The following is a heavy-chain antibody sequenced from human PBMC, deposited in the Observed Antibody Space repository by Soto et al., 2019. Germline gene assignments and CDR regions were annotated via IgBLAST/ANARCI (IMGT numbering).Heavy chain of an antibody. CDR2: ISAHNGNT. CDR3: ARGRYGDY. V-gene: IGHV1-18*01. Sequence: QVHLVQSGAEVKKPGASVKVSCKDSGYTFTSYGITWVRQAPGQGLEWMGWISAHNGNTNYAQKLQGRVTETRATSTSTVYMELRSLRSDDTAVYYCARGRYGDYWGQGALVTVSS. CDR1: GYTFTSYG. D-gene: IGHD1-1*01. J-gene: IGHJ4*02.